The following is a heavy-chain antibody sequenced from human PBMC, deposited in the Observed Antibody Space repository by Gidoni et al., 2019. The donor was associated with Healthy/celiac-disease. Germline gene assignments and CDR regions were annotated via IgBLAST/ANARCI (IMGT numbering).Heavy chain of an antibody. Sequence: EVQLVESGGGLIQPGGSLRLSCAASGFTVSSNYMSWVRQAPGKGLEGVSVIYSGGSTYYADSVKGRFTISRENSKNTLYLQMNSLRAEDTAVYYCARVPSYCGGDCYSPFFDYWGQGTLVTVSS. J-gene: IGHJ4*02. CDR2: IYSGGST. CDR3: ARVPSYCGGDCYSPFFDY. D-gene: IGHD2-21*02. CDR1: GFTVSSNY. V-gene: IGHV3-53*01.